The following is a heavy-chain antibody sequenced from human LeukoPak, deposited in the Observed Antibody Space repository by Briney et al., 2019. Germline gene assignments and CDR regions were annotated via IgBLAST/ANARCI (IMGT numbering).Heavy chain of an antibody. CDR1: GYTFTSYG. Sequence: GASVKVSCKASGYTFTSYGISWVRQAPGQGLEWMGWISAYNGNTNYAQKLQGRVTMTTDTSTSTAYMELRSLRSDDTAVYYCARDTLREMATITRYYYYYMDVWRKGTTVTVS. V-gene: IGHV1-18*01. CDR2: ISAYNGNT. J-gene: IGHJ6*03. D-gene: IGHD5-24*01. CDR3: ARDTLREMATITRYYYYYMDV.